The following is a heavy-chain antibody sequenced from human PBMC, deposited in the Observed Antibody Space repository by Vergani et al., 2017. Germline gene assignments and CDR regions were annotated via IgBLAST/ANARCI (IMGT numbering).Heavy chain of an antibody. CDR1: GGTFSSYA. D-gene: IGHD3-9*01. Sequence: QVQLVQSGAEVKKPGSSVKVSCKASGGTFSSYAISWVRQAPGQGLEWMGGIIPIFGTANYAQKFQGRVTITADESTSTAYMELSSLGSEDTAVYYCATTYYDILTGYSAHNWFDPWGQGTLVTVSS. J-gene: IGHJ5*02. CDR3: ATTYYDILTGYSAHNWFDP. CDR2: IIPIFGTA. V-gene: IGHV1-69*12.